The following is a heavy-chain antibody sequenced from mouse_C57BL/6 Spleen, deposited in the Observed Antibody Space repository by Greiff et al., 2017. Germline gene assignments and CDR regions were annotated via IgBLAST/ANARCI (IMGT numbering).Heavy chain of an antibody. J-gene: IGHJ4*01. CDR1: GYSITSGYY. D-gene: IGHD2-4*01. Sequence: EVHLVESGPGLVKPSQSLSLTCSVTGYSITSGYYWNWIRQFPGNKLEWMGYISYDGSNNYNPSLKNRISITRDTSKNQFFLKLNSVTTEDTATYYCARYYDSNYYAMDYWGQGTSVTVSS. V-gene: IGHV3-6*01. CDR3: ARYYDSNYYAMDY. CDR2: ISYDGSN.